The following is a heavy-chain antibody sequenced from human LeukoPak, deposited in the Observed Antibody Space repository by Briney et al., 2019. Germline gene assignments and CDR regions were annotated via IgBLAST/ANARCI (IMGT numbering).Heavy chain of an antibody. Sequence: ASVKVSCKASGGAFSSYAISWVRQAPGQGLEWMGRIIPILGIANYAQKFQGRVTMTRDTSTSTVYMELSSLRSEDTAVYYCARDLAVGATWGAGFGYWGQGTLVTVSS. CDR3: ARDLAVGATWGAGFGY. CDR1: GGAFSSYA. CDR2: IIPILGIA. J-gene: IGHJ4*02. D-gene: IGHD1-26*01. V-gene: IGHV1-69*04.